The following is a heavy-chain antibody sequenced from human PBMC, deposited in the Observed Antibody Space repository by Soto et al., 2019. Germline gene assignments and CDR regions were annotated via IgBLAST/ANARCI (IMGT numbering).Heavy chain of an antibody. CDR3: ARSLLQGDF. CDR1: GYTFIHYY. CDR2: INPNGGST. D-gene: IGHD2-21*01. Sequence: QVQLVQSGAEVKKPGASVKVSCKASGYTFIHYYIHWVRQAPGQGLEWMAIINPNGGSTNYAQKFRGRVPVTSDTTTTTVSMELNSLESDDTAVYFCARSLLQGDFWGQGTLVTVSS. J-gene: IGHJ4*02. V-gene: IGHV1-46*01.